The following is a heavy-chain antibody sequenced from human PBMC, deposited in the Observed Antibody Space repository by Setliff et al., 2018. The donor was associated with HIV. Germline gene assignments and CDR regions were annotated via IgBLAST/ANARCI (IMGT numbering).Heavy chain of an antibody. J-gene: IGHJ4*02. Sequence: LRLSCAASGFTFSSYSMTWVRQAPGKGLEWVASINSDSNYISYADSVKGRFTTFRDNAKNSLYLQMKSLRAEDTAVYYCATRPPTDYWGQGTLVTVSS. CDR2: INSDSNYI. CDR3: ATRPPTDY. CDR1: GFTFSSYS. V-gene: IGHV3-21*01.